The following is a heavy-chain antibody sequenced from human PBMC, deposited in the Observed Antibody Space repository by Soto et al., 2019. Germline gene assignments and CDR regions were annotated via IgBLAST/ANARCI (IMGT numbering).Heavy chain of an antibody. J-gene: IGHJ6*02. D-gene: IGHD2-2*01. CDR1: GFPFSDYQ. CDR2: ISNTGNTI. V-gene: IGHV3-48*03. CDR3: ARDIEVVPGGIPRHYGLDV. Sequence: GGSLRLSCAASGFPFSDYQLNWVRQAPGKGLEWISYISNTGNTIYYADSVKGRFTISRDNAKNSLFLQMNSLRAEDTAMYYCARDIEVVPGGIPRHYGLDVWGQGTTVTVSS.